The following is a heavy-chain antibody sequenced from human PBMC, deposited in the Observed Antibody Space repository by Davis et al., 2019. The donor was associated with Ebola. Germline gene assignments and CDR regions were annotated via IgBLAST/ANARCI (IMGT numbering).Heavy chain of an antibody. CDR2: INAGNGNT. Sequence: AASVKVSCKASGYTFTSYAMHWVRQAPGQRLEWMGWINAGNGNTKYSQKFQGRVTITADKSTSTAYMELSSLRSEDTAVYYCAREGDGYIQSYYYYGMDVWGQGTTVTVSS. CDR3: AREGDGYIQSYYYYGMDV. V-gene: IGHV1-3*01. CDR1: GYTFTSYA. D-gene: IGHD5-24*01. J-gene: IGHJ6*02.